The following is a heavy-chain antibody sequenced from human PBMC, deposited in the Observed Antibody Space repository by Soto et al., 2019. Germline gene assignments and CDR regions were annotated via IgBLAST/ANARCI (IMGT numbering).Heavy chain of an antibody. CDR2: IIPIFGTA. J-gene: IGHJ6*02. CDR3: ARGIQLWYYYYYGMDV. V-gene: IGHV1-69*13. CDR1: GGTFSSYA. Sequence: SVKVSCKASGGTFSSYAISWVRQAPGQGLEWMGGIIPIFGTANYAQKFQGRVTITADESTSTAYMELSSLRSEDTAVYYCARGIQLWYYYYYGMDVWGQGTTVTVSS. D-gene: IGHD5-18*01.